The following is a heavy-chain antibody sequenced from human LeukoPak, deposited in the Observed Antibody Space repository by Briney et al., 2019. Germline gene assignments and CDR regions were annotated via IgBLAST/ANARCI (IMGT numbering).Heavy chain of an antibody. J-gene: IGHJ6*03. D-gene: IGHD6-19*01. CDR1: GYTFTGYY. V-gene: IGHV1-2*02. CDR2: INPNSGGT. Sequence: GASVKVSCKASGYTFTGYYMHWVRQAPGQGLEWMGWINPNSGGTNYAQKFQGRVTMTRDTSISTAYMELRSLRSDDTAVYYCARDPVAQAVAGGYFYMDVWGKGTTVTISS. CDR3: ARDPVAQAVAGGYFYMDV.